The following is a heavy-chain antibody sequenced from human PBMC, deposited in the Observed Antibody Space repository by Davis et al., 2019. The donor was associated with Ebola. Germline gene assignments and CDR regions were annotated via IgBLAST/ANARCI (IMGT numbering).Heavy chain of an antibody. CDR2: IYYSGST. D-gene: IGHD3-3*01. Sequence: MPGGSLRLSCTVSGGSISSYYCSWIRQPPGKGLEWIGYIYYSGSTNYNPSLKSRVTISVDTSKNQFSLKLSSVTAADTAVYYCARHITTWGYYYYGMDVWGQGTTVTVSS. CDR1: GGSISSYY. V-gene: IGHV4-59*08. CDR3: ARHITTWGYYYYGMDV. J-gene: IGHJ6*02.